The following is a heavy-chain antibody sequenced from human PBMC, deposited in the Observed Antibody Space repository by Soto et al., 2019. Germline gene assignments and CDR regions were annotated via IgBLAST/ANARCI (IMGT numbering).Heavy chain of an antibody. CDR3: ARGGCSGGSCYNYVFDY. D-gene: IGHD2-15*01. J-gene: IGHJ4*02. CDR2: IIPIFGTA. CDR1: GVTFSSYA. Sequence: QVQLVQSGAEVKKPGSSVKVSCKASGVTFSSYAISWVRQAPGQGLEWMGGIIPIFGTANYAQKFQGRVTITADESTSTAYMELSSLRSEDTAVYYCARGGCSGGSCYNYVFDYWGQGTLVTVSS. V-gene: IGHV1-69*01.